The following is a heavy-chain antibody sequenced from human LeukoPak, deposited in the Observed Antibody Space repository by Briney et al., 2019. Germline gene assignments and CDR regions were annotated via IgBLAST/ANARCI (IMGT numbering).Heavy chain of an antibody. D-gene: IGHD2-2*01. Sequence: SGTSLRLSCAASGFTFSSYGMHWVRQAPGKGLEWVALIWYDGSNKYYADSMKGRFTISRDNSKNTLYLQMNSLRAEDTAAYYCARLRWSSTSCSSGRWFDPWGQGTVVTVSS. CDR2: IWYDGSNK. V-gene: IGHV3-33*01. J-gene: IGHJ5*02. CDR1: GFTFSSYG. CDR3: ARLRWSSTSCSSGRWFDP.